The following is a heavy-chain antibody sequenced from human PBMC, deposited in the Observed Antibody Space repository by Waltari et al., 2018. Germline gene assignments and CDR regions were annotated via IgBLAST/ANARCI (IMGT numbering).Heavy chain of an antibody. D-gene: IGHD3-10*01. J-gene: IGHJ6*03. Sequence: QVQLQESGPGLVKPSETLSLTCAVSGYSISSGYHRGWLRQPPGKGLEWIGSIYHSGSTYYNPSLKSRVTISVDTSKNQFSLKLSSVTAADTAVYYCARVAGDITMVRGVIRYYYYMDVWGKGTTVTVSS. CDR2: IYHSGST. CDR1: GYSISSGYH. V-gene: IGHV4-38-2*01. CDR3: ARVAGDITMVRGVIRYYYYMDV.